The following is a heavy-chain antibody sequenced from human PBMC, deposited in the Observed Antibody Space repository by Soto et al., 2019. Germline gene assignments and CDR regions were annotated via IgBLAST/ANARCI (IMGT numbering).Heavy chain of an antibody. CDR2: IYYSGST. J-gene: IGHJ3*02. V-gene: IGHV4-31*03. CDR3: ARDPKAWNAFDI. D-gene: IGHD1-1*01. Sequence: SETLSLTCTVSGVSISSGGYYWSWIRQHPGKGLEWIGYIYYSGSTYYNPSLKSRVTISVDTSKNQFSLKLSSVTAADTAVYYCARDPKAWNAFDIWGQGTMVTVSS. CDR1: GVSISSGGYY.